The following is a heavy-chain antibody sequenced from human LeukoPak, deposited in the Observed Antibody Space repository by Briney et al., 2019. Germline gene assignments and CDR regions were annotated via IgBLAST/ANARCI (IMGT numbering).Heavy chain of an antibody. J-gene: IGHJ4*02. Sequence: PSRTLTLSCAVSGFTFSSYAMSWVRKAPGQGLGWVSAMNGSGGSTYYADSLKSRFTISRDNSKNKQYLLMISLITEATAVYYFPKTLQARGVRSYCLHFDSWGQGTMAIVSS. CDR3: PKTLQARGVRSYCLHFDS. CDR2: MNGSGGST. D-gene: IGHD1-26*01. CDR1: GFTFSSYA. V-gene: IGHV3-23*01.